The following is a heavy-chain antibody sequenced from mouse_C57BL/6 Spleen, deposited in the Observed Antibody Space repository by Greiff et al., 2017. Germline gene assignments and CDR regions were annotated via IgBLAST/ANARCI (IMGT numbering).Heavy chain of an antibody. CDR3: ARELRDYYAMDY. D-gene: IGHD2-4*01. J-gene: IGHJ4*01. V-gene: IGHV1-54*01. CDR1: GYAFTNYL. CDR2: INPGSGGT. Sequence: QVQLQQSGAELVRPGTSVKVSCKASGYAFTNYLIEWVKQRPGQGLEWIGVINPGSGGTNYNEKFKGKATLTADKSSSTAYMQLSSLTSEDSAVYFCARELRDYYAMDYWGQGTSVTVSS.